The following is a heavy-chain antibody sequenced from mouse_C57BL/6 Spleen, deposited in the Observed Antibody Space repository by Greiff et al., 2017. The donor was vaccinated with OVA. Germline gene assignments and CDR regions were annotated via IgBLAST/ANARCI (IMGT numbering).Heavy chain of an antibody. CDR2: INPSNGGT. D-gene: IGHD2-4*01. CDR1: GYTFTSYW. J-gene: IGHJ4*01. Sequence: QVQLQQPGTELVKPGASVKLSCKASGYTFTSYWMHWVKQRPGQGLEWIGNINPSNGGTNYNEKFKSKATLTVDKSSSTAYMQLSILTSEDSAVYYCARSDYDYDDAMDYWGQGTSVTVSS. CDR3: ARSDYDYDDAMDY. V-gene: IGHV1-53*01.